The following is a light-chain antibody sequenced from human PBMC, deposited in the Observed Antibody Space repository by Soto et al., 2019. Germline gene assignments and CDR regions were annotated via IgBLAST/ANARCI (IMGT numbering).Light chain of an antibody. V-gene: IGKV3-15*01. CDR1: QRVSSH. CDR3: HQYNNWPWT. Sequence: ETVMTQSPVTLSVSTGDTATVSCRASQRVSSHLAWYQQKPGQAPRLLIYAASTRATGIPVRFSGSGSETEFTLTIRSLQSEDSALYYCHQYNNWPWTSGQGTKVDIK. J-gene: IGKJ1*01. CDR2: AAS.